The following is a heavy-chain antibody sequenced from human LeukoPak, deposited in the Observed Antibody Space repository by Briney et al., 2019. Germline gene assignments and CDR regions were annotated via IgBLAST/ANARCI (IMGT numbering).Heavy chain of an antibody. D-gene: IGHD3-9*01. V-gene: IGHV4-59*08. J-gene: IGHJ2*01. Sequence: SETLSLTCTVSGGSISGYYWSWIRQPPGKGLEWIGYIYYSGNTNYNPSLKSRVTISVEMSRNQFSLNLSSVTAPDTAVYYCARRVAINYWYFDLWGRGTLVTVSS. CDR1: GGSISGYY. CDR2: IYYSGNT. CDR3: ARRVAINYWYFDL.